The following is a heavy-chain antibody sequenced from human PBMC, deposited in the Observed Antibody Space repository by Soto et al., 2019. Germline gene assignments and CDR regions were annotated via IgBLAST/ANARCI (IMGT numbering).Heavy chain of an antibody. V-gene: IGHV5-10-1*01. CDR3: ARQIYDSDTGPNFQYYFDS. J-gene: IGHJ4*02. Sequence: GESLKISCDGSGYNFAGYWITWVRQKPGKGLEWMGRIDPSDSQTYYSPSFRGHVTISATKSITTVFLQWSSLRASDTAMYYCARQIYDSDTGPNFQYYFDSWGQGTPVTVSS. CDR1: GYNFAGYW. D-gene: IGHD3-22*01. CDR2: IDPSDSQT.